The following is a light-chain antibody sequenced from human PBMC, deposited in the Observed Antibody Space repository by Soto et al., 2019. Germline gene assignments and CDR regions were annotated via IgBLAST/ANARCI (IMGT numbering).Light chain of an antibody. V-gene: IGLV2-14*01. CDR2: DVK. Sequence: QSALTQPASVSGSPGQSTTISCTGTSSDVGAYDYISWYQQHPGEVPKIMIYDVKNRPSGVSDRFSGSKSGNTASLTISGLQDEDEADYYCSSYTSSNTHVFGTGTKVTVL. J-gene: IGLJ1*01. CDR1: SSDVGAYDY. CDR3: SSYTSSNTHV.